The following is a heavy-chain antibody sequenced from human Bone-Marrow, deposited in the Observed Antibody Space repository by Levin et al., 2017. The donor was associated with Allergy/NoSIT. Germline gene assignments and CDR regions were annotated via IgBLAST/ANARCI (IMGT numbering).Heavy chain of an antibody. D-gene: IGHD3-10*01. CDR1: GFTVSSNY. Sequence: GGSLRLSCAASGFTVSSNYMSWVRQAPGKGLEWVSVIYSGGSTYYADSVKGRFTISRDNSKNTLYLQMNSLRAEDTAVYYCARPVYYYGSGSFLYWGQGTLVTVSS. CDR3: ARPVYYYGSGSFLY. V-gene: IGHV3-53*01. J-gene: IGHJ4*02. CDR2: IYSGGST.